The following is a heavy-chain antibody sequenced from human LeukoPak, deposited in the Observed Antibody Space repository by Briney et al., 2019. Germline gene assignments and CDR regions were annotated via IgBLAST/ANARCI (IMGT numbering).Heavy chain of an antibody. Sequence: PGGSLRLSCSASGFTFSDYYMSWIRQAPGKGLEWVSYITSSTSSTHYADSVKGRFTISRDNAKNSLYLQMDSLRAEDTAVYYCARAPHYCSGCTCYDYWGQGTLVTVSS. CDR3: ARAPHYCSGCTCYDY. D-gene: IGHD2-15*01. CDR2: ITSSTSST. J-gene: IGHJ4*02. CDR1: GFTFSDYY. V-gene: IGHV3-11*06.